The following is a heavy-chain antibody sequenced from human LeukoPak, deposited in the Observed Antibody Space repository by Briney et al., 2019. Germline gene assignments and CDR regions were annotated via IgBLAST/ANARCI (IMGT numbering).Heavy chain of an antibody. V-gene: IGHV3-30*04. Sequence: SGRSLRLSCAASGFSFSSYAMHWFRQAPGKGLEWMALISYDASIIYYADSVRGRFTISRDNSKDTLYLQMNSLRAEDTAVYYCARDPDLTTWEWRTDGYFDYWGQGTLVTVSS. CDR1: GFSFSSYA. J-gene: IGHJ4*02. D-gene: IGHD3-3*01. CDR3: ARDPDLTTWEWRTDGYFDY. CDR2: ISYDASII.